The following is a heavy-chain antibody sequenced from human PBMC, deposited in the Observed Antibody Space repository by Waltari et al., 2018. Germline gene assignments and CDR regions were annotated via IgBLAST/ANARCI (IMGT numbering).Heavy chain of an antibody. J-gene: IGHJ4*02. V-gene: IGHV6-1*01. CDR1: SDVVASTGAA. Sequence: GKLQQSGPGLGRPSHTLALTWVIPSDVVASTGAASTRHRESPWRGLEWLGMAEYSSKCYNDYAVSVKSRLTINPDTSKNQFSLQLNSVTPDDTAVYYCARDPLSPSSALVYFDYWGQGTLVTVSS. CDR3: ARDPLSPSSALVYFDY. CDR2: AEYSSKCYN. D-gene: IGHD6-19*01.